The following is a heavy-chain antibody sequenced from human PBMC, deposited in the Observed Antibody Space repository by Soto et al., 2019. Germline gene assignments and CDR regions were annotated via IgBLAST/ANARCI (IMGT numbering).Heavy chain of an antibody. Sequence: PSETLSLTCTVSGGSMSSYYWSWIRQHPGKGLEWIGYIYYSGSTYYNPSLKSRVTISVDTSKNQFSLKLSSVTAADTAVYYCARHMNSSWYAFWYYYGMDVWGQGTTVTVSS. CDR1: GGSMSSYY. V-gene: IGHV4-59*08. CDR2: IYYSGST. J-gene: IGHJ6*02. CDR3: ARHMNSSWYAFWYYYGMDV. D-gene: IGHD6-13*01.